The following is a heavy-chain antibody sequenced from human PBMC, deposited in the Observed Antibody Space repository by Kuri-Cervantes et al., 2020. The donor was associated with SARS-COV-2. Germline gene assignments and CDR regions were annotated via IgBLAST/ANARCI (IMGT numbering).Heavy chain of an antibody. J-gene: IGHJ4*02. CDR3: GSSVLRFFDQYGDY. CDR2: IRNKANNYAT. D-gene: IGHD3-9*01. V-gene: IGHV3-73*01. CDR1: GFTFSSYA. Sequence: GESLKISCAASGFTFSSYAMSWVRQAPGKGLEWVGRIRNKANNYATTYVASVKGRFTISRDDSKNTAYLQMNSLKTEDTAVYYCGSSVLRFFDQYGDYWGRGTLVTVSS.